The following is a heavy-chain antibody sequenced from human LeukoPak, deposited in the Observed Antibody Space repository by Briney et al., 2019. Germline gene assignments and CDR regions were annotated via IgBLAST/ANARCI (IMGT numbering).Heavy chain of an antibody. V-gene: IGHV4-61*02. CDR1: GGSISSGSYY. Sequence: KSSQTLSLTCTVSGGSISSGSYYWSWIRQPAGKGLEWIGRIYTSGSTNYNPSLKSRVTISVDTSKNQFSLKLSSVTAADTAVYYCARAPRGYSYGHFDYWGQGTLVTVSS. J-gene: IGHJ4*02. CDR3: ARAPRGYSYGHFDY. CDR2: IYTSGST. D-gene: IGHD5-18*01.